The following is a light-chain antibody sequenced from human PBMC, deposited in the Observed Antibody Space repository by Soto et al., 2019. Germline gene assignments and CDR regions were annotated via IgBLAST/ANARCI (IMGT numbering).Light chain of an antibody. J-gene: IGLJ1*01. Sequence: QTVLTQPPGVSGAPGRMVTVSRAGSSSNIGANSDVHWYQQLTGAAPKLLIYGNTNRPSGVSDRFSASKSGTSASLAITGLQAEDEGDYYCQSYDNSLSGFYVFGTGTKVTVL. CDR1: SSNIGANSD. V-gene: IGLV1-40*01. CDR2: GNT. CDR3: QSYDNSLSGFYV.